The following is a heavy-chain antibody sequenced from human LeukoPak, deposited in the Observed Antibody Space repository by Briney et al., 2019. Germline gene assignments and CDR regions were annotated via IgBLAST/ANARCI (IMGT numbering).Heavy chain of an antibody. V-gene: IGHV4-34*01. CDR3: AKDLGQWLVFRSNWFDP. CDR2: INHSGST. J-gene: IGHJ5*02. Sequence: PSETLSLTCAVYGGSFSGYYWSWIRQPPGKGLEWIGEINHSGSTNYNPSLKSRVTISVDTSKNQFSLKLSSVTAADTAVYYCAKDLGQWLVFRSNWFDPWGQGTLVTVSS. CDR1: GGSFSGYY. D-gene: IGHD6-19*01.